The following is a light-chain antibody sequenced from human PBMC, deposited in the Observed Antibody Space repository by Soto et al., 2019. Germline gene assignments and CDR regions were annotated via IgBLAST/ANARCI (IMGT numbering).Light chain of an antibody. J-gene: IGKJ1*01. Sequence: ETVLTQSPGTLSLSPGERATLSCRASQSGSSTYLAWYQQKPGQAPRLLIYDASRRATGIPDRFSGSGSGTDFTLIISSLQSEDSAVYYCQQYNSWLWTFGQGTKVDIK. V-gene: IGKV3-20*01. CDR3: QQYNSWLWT. CDR2: DAS. CDR1: QSGSSTY.